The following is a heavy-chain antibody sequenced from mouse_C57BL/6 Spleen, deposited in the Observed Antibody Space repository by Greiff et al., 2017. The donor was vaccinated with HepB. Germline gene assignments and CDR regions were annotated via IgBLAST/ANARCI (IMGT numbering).Heavy chain of an antibody. CDR2: IRNKANNHAT. CDR3: TATTVVAPYYAMDY. D-gene: IGHD1-1*01. Sequence: EVKVEESGGGLVQPGGSMKLSCAASGFTFSDAWMDWVRQSPEKGLEWVAEIRNKANNHATYYAESVKGRFTISRDDSKSSVYLQMNSLRAEDTGIYYCTATTVVAPYYAMDYWGQGTSVTVSS. CDR1: GFTFSDAW. J-gene: IGHJ4*01. V-gene: IGHV6-6*01.